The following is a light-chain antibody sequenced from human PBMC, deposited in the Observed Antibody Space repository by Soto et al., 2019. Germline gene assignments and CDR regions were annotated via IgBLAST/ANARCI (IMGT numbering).Light chain of an antibody. CDR1: SSDVGGYNY. CDR2: DVS. CDR3: SSYTSSSTVV. Sequence: QSVLTQPASVSGSPGQSITISCTGTSSDVGGYNYVSWYQQHPGKAPKPMIYDVSNRPSGVSNNFSGSRSGNTASLTISGLQAEDEADYYCSSYTSSSTVVFGGGTQLTVL. V-gene: IGLV2-14*01. J-gene: IGLJ2*01.